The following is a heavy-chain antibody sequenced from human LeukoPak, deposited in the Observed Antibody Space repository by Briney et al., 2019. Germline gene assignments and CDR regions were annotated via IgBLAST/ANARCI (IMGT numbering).Heavy chain of an antibody. CDR1: GGSISTGSYF. CDR2: IYYSGTT. J-gene: IGHJ5*02. V-gene: IGHV4-61*10. CDR3: ARGGEYNYDYLGGFDP. D-gene: IGHD5-18*01. Sequence: PSETLSLTCSVSGGSISTGSYFWSWIRQPAGKGLEWIGYIYYSGTTNYNPSLKSRVTISVDTSKNQFSLKLSSVTAADTAVYYCARGGEYNYDYLGGFDPWGQGTLVTVSS.